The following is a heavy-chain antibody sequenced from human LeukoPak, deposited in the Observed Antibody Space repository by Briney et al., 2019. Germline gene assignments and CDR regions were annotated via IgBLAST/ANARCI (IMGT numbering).Heavy chain of an antibody. Sequence: GGSLRLSCAASGFTVSSNYMSWVRQAPGKGLEWVSVIYSGGSTYYADSVKGRFTISRDNSKNTLYLQMNSLRAENTAVYYCATTSDRAFDIWGQGTMVTVSS. V-gene: IGHV3-53*01. CDR3: ATTSDRAFDI. J-gene: IGHJ3*02. CDR1: GFTVSSNY. CDR2: IYSGGST.